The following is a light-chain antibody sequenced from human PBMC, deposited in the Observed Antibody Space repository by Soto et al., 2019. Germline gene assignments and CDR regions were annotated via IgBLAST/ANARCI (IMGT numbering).Light chain of an antibody. CDR1: SSTIGSKT. CDR3: AAWNDSLTGVV. Sequence: QAVVTQPPSASGTPGQRVTISCSGSSSTIGSKTLNWYQQVPGSAPKLLIYTTNQRPSGVPDRFSGSKSGTSASLVISGLQSEDEADYDCAAWNDSLTGVVFGGGTKLTVL. J-gene: IGLJ2*01. V-gene: IGLV1-44*01. CDR2: TTN.